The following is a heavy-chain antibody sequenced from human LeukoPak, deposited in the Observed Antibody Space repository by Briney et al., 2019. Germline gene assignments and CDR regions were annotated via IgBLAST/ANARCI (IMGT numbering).Heavy chain of an antibody. D-gene: IGHD4/OR15-4a*01. Sequence: GGSLRLSCAASGFTFSSYSMNWVRQAPGKGLEWVSYINIISSEIYYGDSVKGRFTISTDNAKNSVYLQMNSLRDEDTAVYYCARDRCYASDNRGQGAMVTVSS. CDR1: GFTFSSYS. V-gene: IGHV3-48*02. J-gene: IGHJ3*02. CDR2: INIISSEI. CDR3: ARDRCYASDN.